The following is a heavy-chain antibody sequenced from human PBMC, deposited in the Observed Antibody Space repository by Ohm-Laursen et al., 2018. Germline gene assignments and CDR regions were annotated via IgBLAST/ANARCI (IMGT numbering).Heavy chain of an antibody. CDR2: IYSGGST. CDR3: ARDSARPDYDYVWGSYRYEDYYYGMDV. Sequence: GSLRLSCTASGFTVSSNYMSWVRQAPGKGLEWVSVIYSGGSTYYADSVKGRFTISRDNSKNTLYLQMNSLRAEDTAVYYCARDSARPDYDYVWGSYRYEDYYYGMDVWGQGTTVTVSS. V-gene: IGHV3-66*01. J-gene: IGHJ6*02. CDR1: GFTVSSNY. D-gene: IGHD3-16*02.